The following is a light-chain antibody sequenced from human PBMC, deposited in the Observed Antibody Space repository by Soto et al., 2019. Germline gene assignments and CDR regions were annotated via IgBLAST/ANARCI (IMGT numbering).Light chain of an antibody. CDR2: DTS. J-gene: IGKJ1*01. CDR1: QSFSSS. CDR3: QQYIDWPPGT. V-gene: IGKV3-15*01. Sequence: EIVVTQSPATLSVSPGERVTLSCRASQSFSSSLAWYQQRPGQAPRLLIYDTSTRAAGISARFSGSGSGTEFTLTISSLQSEDFAVYYCQQYIDWPPGTFGQGTAVEIK.